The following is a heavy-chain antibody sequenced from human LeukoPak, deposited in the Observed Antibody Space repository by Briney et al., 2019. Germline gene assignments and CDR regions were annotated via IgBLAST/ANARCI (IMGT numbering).Heavy chain of an antibody. CDR2: IYSGGST. D-gene: IGHD3-16*01. V-gene: IGHV3-53*01. CDR3: ARDLERGGVGTAYYYGMDV. CDR1: GFTVSSNY. J-gene: IGHJ6*02. Sequence: GGSLRLSCAASGFTVSSNYMSWVRQAPGKGLEWVSVIYSGGSTYYADSVKGRFTISRDKSKNTLYVQMNSLRAEDTAVYYCARDLERGGVGTAYYYGMDVWGQGTTVTVSS.